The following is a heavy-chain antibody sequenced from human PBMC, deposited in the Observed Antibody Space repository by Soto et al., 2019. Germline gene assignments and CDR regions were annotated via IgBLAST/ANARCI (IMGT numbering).Heavy chain of an antibody. J-gene: IGHJ4*02. Sequence: QVQLVESGGGVVQPGRSLSLSCAASGFTFSSYGMHWVRQAPGKGLEWVAVIWYDGSNKYYADSVKGRFTISRDNSKNTLYLQMNSLRAEDTAVYYCARIMCGGDCYDFDYWGQGTLVTVSS. V-gene: IGHV3-33*01. D-gene: IGHD2-21*02. CDR1: GFTFSSYG. CDR3: ARIMCGGDCYDFDY. CDR2: IWYDGSNK.